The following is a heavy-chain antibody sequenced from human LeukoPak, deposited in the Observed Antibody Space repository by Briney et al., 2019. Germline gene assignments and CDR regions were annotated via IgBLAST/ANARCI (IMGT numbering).Heavy chain of an antibody. Sequence: AGGSLRLSCAASGFTFSSYTMNWVRQAPGKGLEWVSYISSSSSTIYYADSVKGRFTTSRDNAKNSLYLQMNSLRAEDTAVYYCAREFSGGYSYGPVGYWGQGTLVTVSS. CDR3: AREFSGGYSYGPVGY. CDR2: ISSSSSTI. CDR1: GFTFSSYT. J-gene: IGHJ4*02. D-gene: IGHD5-18*01. V-gene: IGHV3-48*01.